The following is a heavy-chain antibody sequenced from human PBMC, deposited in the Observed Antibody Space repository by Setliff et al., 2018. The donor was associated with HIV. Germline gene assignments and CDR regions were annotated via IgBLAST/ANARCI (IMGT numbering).Heavy chain of an antibody. CDR1: GFIFSNYV. CDR2: IFSGSDTA. CDR3: VRDKDWAFDY. Sequence: GGSLRLSCAASGFIFSNYVMHWVRQTPGKGLEWLSYIFSGSDTADYADSVRGRFTISRDNAKNSLYLQMNSLRAEDTAVYYCVRDKDWAFDYWGQGTLVTVS. D-gene: IGHD3-9*01. J-gene: IGHJ4*02. V-gene: IGHV3-48*01.